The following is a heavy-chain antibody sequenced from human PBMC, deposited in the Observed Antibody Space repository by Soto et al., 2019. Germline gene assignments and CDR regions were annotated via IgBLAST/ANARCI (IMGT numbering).Heavy chain of an antibody. V-gene: IGHV1-69*02. CDR2: IIPILGIA. CDR1: GGTFSSYT. Sequence: QVQLVQSGAEVKKPGSSVKVSCKASGGTFSSYTISWVRQAPGQGLEWMGRIIPILGIANYAQKFQGRVTITADKSTXKAXMXLSSLRSEDTAVYYCARQYYDILTGQAYYYYYGMDVWGQGTTVTVSS. D-gene: IGHD3-9*01. J-gene: IGHJ6*02. CDR3: ARQYYDILTGQAYYYYYGMDV.